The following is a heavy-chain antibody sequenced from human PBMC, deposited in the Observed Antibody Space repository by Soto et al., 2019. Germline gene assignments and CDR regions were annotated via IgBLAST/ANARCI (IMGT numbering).Heavy chain of an antibody. CDR3: ARVLYSVDYYYGMDV. CDR2: ISSSSSYI. D-gene: IGHD3-3*01. Sequence: GGSLRLSCAASGFTFSSYSMNWVRQAPGKGLEWVSSISSSSSYIYYADSVKGRFTISRDNAKNSLYLQMNSLRAEDTAVYYCARVLYSVDYYYGMDVWGQGTTVTVS. J-gene: IGHJ6*02. V-gene: IGHV3-21*01. CDR1: GFTFSSYS.